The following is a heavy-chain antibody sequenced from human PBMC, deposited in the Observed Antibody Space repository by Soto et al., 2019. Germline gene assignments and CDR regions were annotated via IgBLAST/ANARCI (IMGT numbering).Heavy chain of an antibody. D-gene: IGHD1-26*01. Sequence: QVQLRESGPGLVKPSETLSLTCSVSAGSFNSYFWSWIRQSPGKGLEWIGYIFYSGTTNYNPSLKSRVTILLDTSKNQFSLRLNSVTAADTAIYYCARGRGGTYDAFDIWGQGTLVTVSS. CDR2: IFYSGTT. J-gene: IGHJ3*02. CDR3: ARGRGGTYDAFDI. V-gene: IGHV4-59*01. CDR1: AGSFNSYF.